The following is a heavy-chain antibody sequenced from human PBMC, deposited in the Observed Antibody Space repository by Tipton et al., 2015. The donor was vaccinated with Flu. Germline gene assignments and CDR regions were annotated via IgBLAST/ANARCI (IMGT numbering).Heavy chain of an antibody. CDR1: GDSISANY. CDR2: VYTSGST. Sequence: LRLSCVVSGDSISANYWSWIRQAPGKGLEWVGHVYTSGSTNYNLSLKRRLTISVDTSKNQFSLKLSSVTSADTAVYYCARGRLSLPLYHYGMDVWGQGTMVTVSS. D-gene: IGHD2-21*02. CDR3: ARGRLSLPLYHYGMDV. J-gene: IGHJ6*02. V-gene: IGHV4-4*08.